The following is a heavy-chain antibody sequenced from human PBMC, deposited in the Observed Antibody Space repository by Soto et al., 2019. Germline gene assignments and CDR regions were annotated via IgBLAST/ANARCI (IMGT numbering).Heavy chain of an antibody. J-gene: IGHJ6*02. Sequence: GGSLRLSCTASGFTFGDYAMSWFRQAPGKGLEWVGFIRSKAYGGTTEYAASAKGRFTISRDDSKSIAYLQMNSLKTEDTAVYYCTRFGITIFGVVIGMDSMDVWGQGTTVTVSS. V-gene: IGHV3-49*03. CDR2: IRSKAYGGTT. D-gene: IGHD3-3*01. CDR3: TRFGITIFGVVIGMDSMDV. CDR1: GFTFGDYA.